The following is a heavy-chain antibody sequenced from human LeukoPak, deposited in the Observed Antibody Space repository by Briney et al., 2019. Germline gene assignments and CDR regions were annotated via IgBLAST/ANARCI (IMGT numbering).Heavy chain of an antibody. J-gene: IGHJ4*02. Sequence: GGSLRLSCAASGFTFSTHDMTWVRQAPGKGLEWVSSISGSGRNTYHADSVKGRFTISRDNFRNTLYLQMNSLRAEDAAVYYCAKIGSAANTDYWGQGTLVIVSS. CDR2: ISGSGRNT. CDR3: AKIGSAANTDY. CDR1: GFTFSTHD. V-gene: IGHV3-23*01. D-gene: IGHD1-26*01.